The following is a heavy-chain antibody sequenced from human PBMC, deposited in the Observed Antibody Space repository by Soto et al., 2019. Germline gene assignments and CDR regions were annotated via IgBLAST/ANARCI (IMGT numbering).Heavy chain of an antibody. J-gene: IGHJ5*02. Sequence: QVQLVESGGGVVQPGRSLRLSCAASGFTFSSYGMHWVRQAPGKGLEWVAVISYDGSNKYYADSVKGRFTISRDNSKNTLYLQMNSLRAEDTAVYYCAKDIGMTTVTNPRFDPWSQGTLVTVSS. CDR1: GFTFSSYG. D-gene: IGHD4-17*01. V-gene: IGHV3-30*18. CDR3: AKDIGMTTVTNPRFDP. CDR2: ISYDGSNK.